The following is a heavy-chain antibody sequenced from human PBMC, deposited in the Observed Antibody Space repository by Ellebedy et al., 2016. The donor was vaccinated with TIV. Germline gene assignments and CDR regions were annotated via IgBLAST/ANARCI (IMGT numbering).Heavy chain of an antibody. CDR1: GFTFSDYW. J-gene: IGHJ5*02. CDR2: IKPDGTEK. V-gene: IGHV3-7*01. D-gene: IGHD3-10*01. Sequence: GGSLRLXXAASGFTFSDYWMSWVRQAPGKGLEWVANIKPDGTEKYYVDSVKGRFTISRDNAKNSLYLQMNSLRAEDTALYYCVRGGSSYYPTWGQGTLVTVPS. CDR3: VRGGSSYYPT.